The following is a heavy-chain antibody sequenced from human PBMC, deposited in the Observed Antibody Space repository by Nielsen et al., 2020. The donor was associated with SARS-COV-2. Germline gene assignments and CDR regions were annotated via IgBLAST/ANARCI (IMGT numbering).Heavy chain of an antibody. J-gene: IGHJ4*02. CDR1: GYSFTSYR. Sequence: GESLKISCKGSGYSFTSYRIGWVRQMPGKGLEWMGIIYPGDSDTRYSPSFQGQVTISADKSIGTAYLQWSSLKASDTAMYYCARPGYSSGWPPRVPPYFDYWGQGTLVTVSS. D-gene: IGHD6-19*01. CDR3: ARPGYSSGWPPRVPPYFDY. V-gene: IGHV5-51*01. CDR2: IYPGDSDT.